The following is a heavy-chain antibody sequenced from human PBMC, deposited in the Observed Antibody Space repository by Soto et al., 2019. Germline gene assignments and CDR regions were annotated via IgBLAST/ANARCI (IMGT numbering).Heavy chain of an antibody. J-gene: IGHJ4*02. D-gene: IGHD2-8*01. CDR1: GYTFSSYW. V-gene: IGHV3-74*01. CDR2: VNGDGSST. Sequence: EVQVLESGGGLVQPGGSLRLSCAASGYTFSSYWMHWVRQAPGKGLVWVSRVNGDGSSTSYADPVKGRFTISRDNAKNTVHLQMDSLRAEDTAVYYCARVMANLPWYFDYWGQGTLVTVSS. CDR3: ARVMANLPWYFDY.